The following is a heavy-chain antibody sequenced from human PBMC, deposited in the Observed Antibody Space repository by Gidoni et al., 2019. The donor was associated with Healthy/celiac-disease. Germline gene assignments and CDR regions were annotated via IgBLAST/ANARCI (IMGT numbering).Heavy chain of an antibody. CDR3: AKGNLLWFGELLCFDY. J-gene: IGHJ4*02. CDR2: ISGSGGST. CDR1: GFTFSSYA. Sequence: EVQLLESGGGLVQPGGSLRLSCAASGFTFSSYAMSWVRQAPGKGLGWVSAISGSGGSTYYADSVKGRFTISRDNSKNTLYLQMNSLRAEDTAVYYCAKGNLLWFGELLCFDYWGQGTLVTVSS. D-gene: IGHD3-10*01. V-gene: IGHV3-23*01.